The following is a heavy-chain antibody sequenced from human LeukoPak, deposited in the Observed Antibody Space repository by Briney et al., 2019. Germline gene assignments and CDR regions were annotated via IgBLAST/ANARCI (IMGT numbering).Heavy chain of an antibody. D-gene: IGHD3-22*01. V-gene: IGHV4-38-2*02. CDR3: ARDSPYDSSGYYH. CDR1: GYSISSGYY. Sequence: SETLSLTCSVSGYSISSGYYWGWIRQPPGKGLEWIGSIYQSGSTSYNPSLKSRVTISVDTSNNQFSLNLASVTAANTAVYYCARDSPYDSSGYYHWGQGTLVTVSS. CDR2: IYQSGST. J-gene: IGHJ5*02.